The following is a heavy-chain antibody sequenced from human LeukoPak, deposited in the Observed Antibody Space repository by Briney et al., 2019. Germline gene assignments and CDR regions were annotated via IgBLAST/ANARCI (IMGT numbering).Heavy chain of an antibody. CDR2: INHSGST. D-gene: IGHD4-23*01. V-gene: IGHV4-34*01. J-gene: IGHJ1*01. CDR1: GGSFSGYY. Sequence: SETLSLTCAVYGGSFSGYYWSWIRQPPGKGLEWIGEINHSGSTNYNPSLKSRVTISVDTPKNQFSLRLTSVTAADTAVYYCARSSYGGNSRGIGRIVYFQHWGQGTLVTVSS. CDR3: ARSSYGGNSRGIGRIVYFQH.